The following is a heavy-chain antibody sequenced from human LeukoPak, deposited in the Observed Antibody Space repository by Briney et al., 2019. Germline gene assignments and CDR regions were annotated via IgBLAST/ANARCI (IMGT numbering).Heavy chain of an antibody. CDR2: INTDGKRT. D-gene: IGHD3-22*01. CDR1: GFTFSSYW. CDR3: ARTQYYYDSSGYNYYFDY. V-gene: IGHV3-74*01. J-gene: IGHJ4*02. Sequence: GGSLRLSCAASGFTFSSYWMCWVRHAPGKGRVWISHINTDGKRTIYTDSGKGRFTISRDNAKNTLYLKMNSLRAEDTAVYYCARTQYYYDSSGYNYYFDYWGQGPLATVSS.